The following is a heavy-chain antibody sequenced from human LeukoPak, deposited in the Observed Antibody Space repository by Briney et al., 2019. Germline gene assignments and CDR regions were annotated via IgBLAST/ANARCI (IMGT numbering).Heavy chain of an antibody. CDR3: ARFDYADYLAFDY. CDR1: GFTFSSYA. CDR2: ISSNGGST. Sequence: GGSLRLSCSASGFTFSSYAMHWVRQAPGKGLEYVSAISSNGGSTYYADSVKGRFTISRDNSKNTLYLQMNSLRAEDTAVYYCARFDYADYLAFDYWGQGTLVTVSS. V-gene: IGHV3-64*04. D-gene: IGHD4-17*01. J-gene: IGHJ4*02.